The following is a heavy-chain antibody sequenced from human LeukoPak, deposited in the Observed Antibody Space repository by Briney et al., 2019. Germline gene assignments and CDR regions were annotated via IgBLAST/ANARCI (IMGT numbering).Heavy chain of an antibody. D-gene: IGHD3-16*01. CDR1: GYTFTSYY. Sequence: GASVKVSCKASGYTFTSYYMHWVRQAPGQGLEWMGIINPSGGSTSYAQKFQGRVTMTRDMSTSTVYMELSSLRSEDTAMYYCASNVGGGSAMDVWGKGTTVTVSS. CDR3: ASNVGGGSAMDV. CDR2: INPSGGST. J-gene: IGHJ6*03. V-gene: IGHV1-46*01.